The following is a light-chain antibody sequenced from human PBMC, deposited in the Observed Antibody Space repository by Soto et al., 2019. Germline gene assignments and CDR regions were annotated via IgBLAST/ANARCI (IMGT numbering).Light chain of an antibody. CDR1: QSVSSY. V-gene: IGKV3-11*01. Sequence: EIVLTQSPATLSLSPGERATLSCRASQSVSSYLAWYQQKPGQAPRLLIYDASNRATGIPARFSGSGSGTDFTLTISSLEPEDFAVYYCQQRSPRVTFGPGTKVDIK. J-gene: IGKJ3*01. CDR2: DAS. CDR3: QQRSPRVT.